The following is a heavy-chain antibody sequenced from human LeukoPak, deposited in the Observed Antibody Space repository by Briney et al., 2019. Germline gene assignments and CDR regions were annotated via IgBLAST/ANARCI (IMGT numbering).Heavy chain of an antibody. V-gene: IGHV1-2*02. J-gene: IGHJ4*02. D-gene: IGHD3-22*01. CDR3: ARVFGVDSSGYSPDY. CDR1: GYTFTGYY. CDR2: INPNSGGT. Sequence: ASVKVSCKASGYTFTGYYMHWVRQAPGQGLEWMGWINPNSGGTNYAQKFQGRVTMTRDTSISTAYMVLSRLRSDDTAVYYCARVFGVDSSGYSPDYWGQGTLVTVSS.